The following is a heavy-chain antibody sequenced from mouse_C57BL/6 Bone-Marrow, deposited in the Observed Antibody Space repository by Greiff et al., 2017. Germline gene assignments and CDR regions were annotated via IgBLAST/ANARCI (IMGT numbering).Heavy chain of an antibody. V-gene: IGHV5-6*01. CDR2: ISSGGSYT. CDR3: ARNDYAMDY. J-gene: IGHJ4*01. Sequence: EVHLVESGGDLVKPGGSLKLSCAASGFTFSSYGMSWVRQTPDKRLEWVATISSGGSYTSYPDSVKGRFTISRDNAKNTLYLQMSSLKSEDTAMYYCARNDYAMDYWGQGTSVTVSS. CDR1: GFTFSSYG.